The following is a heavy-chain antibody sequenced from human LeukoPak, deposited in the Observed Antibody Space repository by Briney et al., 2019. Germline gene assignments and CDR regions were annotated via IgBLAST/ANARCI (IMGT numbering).Heavy chain of an antibody. Sequence: SETLSLTCTVSGGSLSSYYWSWIRQPPGKGLEWIGYIYYSGSTNYNPSLKSRVTISVDTSKNQFSLKLSSVTAADTAVYYCARRGNLIPGIAAADDWFDPWGQGTLVTVSS. CDR3: ARRGNLIPGIAAADDWFDP. CDR2: IYYSGST. V-gene: IGHV4-59*08. J-gene: IGHJ5*02. CDR1: GGSLSSYY. D-gene: IGHD6-13*01.